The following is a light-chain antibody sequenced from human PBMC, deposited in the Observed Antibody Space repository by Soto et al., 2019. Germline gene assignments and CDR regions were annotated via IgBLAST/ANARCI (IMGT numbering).Light chain of an antibody. V-gene: IGLV2-14*01. Sequence: QSVLTQPASVSGSPGQTITISCTGTSSDVGGYKYVSWYQQHPGKAPKLMIYEVNNRPSGVSNRFSGSKSGNTASLTISGLPAEDEADYYCSSFTSSSTWVFGGGTKLTVL. CDR1: SSDVGGYKY. CDR2: EVN. CDR3: SSFTSSSTWV. J-gene: IGLJ3*02.